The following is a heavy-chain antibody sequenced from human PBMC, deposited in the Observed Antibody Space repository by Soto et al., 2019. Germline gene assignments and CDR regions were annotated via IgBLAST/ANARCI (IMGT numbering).Heavy chain of an antibody. J-gene: IGHJ4*02. V-gene: IGHV3-53*01. CDR2: IYSGDVT. D-gene: IGHD4-4*01. Sequence: PGGSLRLSCAVSGFTVSTNCINWVRQAPWKGLEWVSVIYSGDVTHYADSVQGRFTISRDNSKNTLYLQMNSLRAEDTAVYYCGRRQVTDHAYFDYSGQGSLVTVSS. CDR3: GRRQVTDHAYFDY. CDR1: GFTVSTNC.